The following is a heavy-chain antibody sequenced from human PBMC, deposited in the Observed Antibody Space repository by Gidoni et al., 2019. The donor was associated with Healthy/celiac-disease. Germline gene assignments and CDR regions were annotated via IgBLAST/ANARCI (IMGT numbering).Heavy chain of an antibody. CDR1: GSPFSSYA. Sequence: QVQLVESGGGVVQPGRSLRLSCAASGSPFSSYAMHWVRQAPGKGLAWVAVISYDGSNKYYADSVKGRFTISRDNSKNTLYLQMNSLRAEDTAVYYCARANYDILTGYTSTLYYYYMDVWGKGTTVTVSS. CDR2: ISYDGSNK. V-gene: IGHV3-30-3*01. CDR3: ARANYDILTGYTSTLYYYYMDV. J-gene: IGHJ6*03. D-gene: IGHD3-9*01.